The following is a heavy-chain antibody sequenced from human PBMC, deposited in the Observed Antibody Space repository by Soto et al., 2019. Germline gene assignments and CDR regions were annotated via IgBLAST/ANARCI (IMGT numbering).Heavy chain of an antibody. J-gene: IGHJ5*02. D-gene: IGHD4-17*01. Sequence: GESLKLSCKGSGYSFTNYWIAWVRQMPGKGLEYMGIIYPSDSDTRYSPSFQGQVTISADKSINTAYLQWSSLKASDTAMYYCARHGFYGDYSSNYFDPWGQGTLVTVSP. CDR3: ARHGFYGDYSSNYFDP. CDR1: GYSFTNYW. V-gene: IGHV5-51*01. CDR2: IYPSDSDT.